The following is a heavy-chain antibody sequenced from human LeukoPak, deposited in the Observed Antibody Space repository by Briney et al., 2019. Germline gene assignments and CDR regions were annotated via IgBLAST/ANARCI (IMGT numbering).Heavy chain of an antibody. J-gene: IGHJ4*02. CDR2: ISGSGGST. D-gene: IGHD6-13*01. Sequence: GSLRLSCAASGFTFSSYAMSWVRQAPGKGLEWVSTISGSGGSTYYADSVKGRFTMSRDLSQNTMYLLMNSLRAEDTAVYYCAKHVQYSSSWSFYYDYWGQGTLVTLSS. CDR3: AKHVQYSSSWSFYYDY. V-gene: IGHV3-23*01. CDR1: GFTFSSYA.